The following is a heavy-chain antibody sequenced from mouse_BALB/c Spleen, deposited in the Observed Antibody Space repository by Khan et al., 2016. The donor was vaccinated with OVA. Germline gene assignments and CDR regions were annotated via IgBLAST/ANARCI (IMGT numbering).Heavy chain of an antibody. V-gene: IGHV1-9*01. D-gene: IGHD2-3*01. J-gene: IGHJ3*01. CDR1: GYTFSSYW. Sequence: QVQLQQSGADLVRPGVSLKISCRGSGYTFSSYWIEWVKQRPGHGLEWIGEILPGSGSTNYNEKFKGKATFTADTSSNTAYMQLSSLTSEDSAVYYCASCQIYDGYYMFAYWGQGTLVTVSA. CDR3: ASCQIYDGYYMFAY. CDR2: ILPGSGST.